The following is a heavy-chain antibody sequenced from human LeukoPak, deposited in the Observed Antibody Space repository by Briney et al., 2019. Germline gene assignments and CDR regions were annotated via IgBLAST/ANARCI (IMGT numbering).Heavy chain of an antibody. Sequence: GASVKVSCKASGYTFTGYYMHWVRQAPGQGLEWMGRINPNSGGTNYAQKFQGRVTKTRDTSISTAYMELSRLRSDDTAVYYCARTPIVVVVAATLSWFDPWGQGTLVTVSS. D-gene: IGHD2-15*01. CDR2: INPNSGGT. V-gene: IGHV1-2*06. CDR3: ARTPIVVVVAATLSWFDP. J-gene: IGHJ5*02. CDR1: GYTFTGYY.